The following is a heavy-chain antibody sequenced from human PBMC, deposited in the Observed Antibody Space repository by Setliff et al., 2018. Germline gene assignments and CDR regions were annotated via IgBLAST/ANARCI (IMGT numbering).Heavy chain of an antibody. Sequence: PGGSLRLSCAASGFIFSAYDMNWVRQAPGKGPEWVAHISSGSGIIKYADSVNGRFTVSRDNAKNSLFPQMNSLRAADTAVYYCARVRDYYDSSVYWAYYFDHWGQGALVTVSS. CDR1: GFIFSAYD. J-gene: IGHJ4*02. CDR2: ISSGSGII. CDR3: ARVRDYYDSSVYWAYYFDH. V-gene: IGHV3-48*01. D-gene: IGHD3-22*01.